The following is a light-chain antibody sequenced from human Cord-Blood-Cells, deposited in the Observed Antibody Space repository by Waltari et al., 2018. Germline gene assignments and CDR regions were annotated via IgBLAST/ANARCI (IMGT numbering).Light chain of an antibody. J-gene: IGKJ4*01. V-gene: IGKV1-39*01. CDR3: QQSYSTPQVT. Sequence: DIQMTQSPSSLSASVGDRVTITCRASQSISCYLNWYQQKPGKAPKPLIFAASSLQSWVPSRFSGSGSGTDFTLTISRLQPEDFATYYCQQSYSTPQVTFGGGTKVEIK. CDR1: QSISCY. CDR2: AAS.